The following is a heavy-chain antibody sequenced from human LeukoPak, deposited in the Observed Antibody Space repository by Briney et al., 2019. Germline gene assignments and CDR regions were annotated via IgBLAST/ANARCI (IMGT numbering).Heavy chain of an antibody. CDR3: AREPRTYYYGSGSYYTLLYNWFDP. V-gene: IGHV4-34*01. J-gene: IGHJ5*02. CDR1: GESFSGYY. D-gene: IGHD3-10*01. Sequence: PSETLSLTCAVYGESFSGYYWSWIRQPPGKGLEWIGEINHSGSTNYNPSLKSRVTISVDTSKNQFSLKLSSVTAADTAVYYCAREPRTYYYGSGSYYTLLYNWFDPWGQGTLVTVSS. CDR2: INHSGST.